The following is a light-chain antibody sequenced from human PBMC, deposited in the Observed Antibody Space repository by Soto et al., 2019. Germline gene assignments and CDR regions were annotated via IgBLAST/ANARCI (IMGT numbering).Light chain of an antibody. CDR3: HQYNDYWK. V-gene: IGKV1-5*01. Sequence: DIQMTQSPSTLSASVGDRVTITCRASQSISSWLAWYQQKPGKAPKLLIYDVSSLESGVPSRFSGSGSGTEFTLTINSLQPDDFATYYCHQYNDYWKFGPGTK. CDR2: DVS. CDR1: QSISSW. J-gene: IGKJ1*01.